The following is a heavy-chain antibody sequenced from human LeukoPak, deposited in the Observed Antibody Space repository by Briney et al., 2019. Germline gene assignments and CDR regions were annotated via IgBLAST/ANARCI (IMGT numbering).Heavy chain of an antibody. CDR3: ARDLRNPTTVTEGDY. V-gene: IGHV3-48*02. CDR2: ISSSSSAI. Sequence: PGGSLRLSCAASGFTFSGYSMNWVRQVPGKGLEWVSYISSSSSAIYYADSVKGRFTMSRDNAKNSLYLQMNSLRDEDTAVYYCARDLRNPTTVTEGDYWGQGTLVTVSS. J-gene: IGHJ4*02. CDR1: GFTFSGYS. D-gene: IGHD4-17*01.